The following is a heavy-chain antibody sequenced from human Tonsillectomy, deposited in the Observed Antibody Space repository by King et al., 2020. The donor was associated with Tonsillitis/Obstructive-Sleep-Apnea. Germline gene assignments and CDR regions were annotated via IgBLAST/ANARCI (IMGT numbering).Heavy chain of an antibody. D-gene: IGHD3-22*01. J-gene: IGHJ5*02. Sequence: VQLQQWGAGLLKPSETLSLTCAVYGGTFSGYYWSWIRQPPGKGMEWIGEINHSGITNYNPSLKSRVTISVDTSKHQFSLRVSSVTAADTDVNYCARGGYYYSSGYYFDNWFDPWGQGTLVTVSS. V-gene: IGHV4-34*01. CDR1: GGTFSGYY. CDR3: ARGGYYYSSGYYFDNWFDP. CDR2: INHSGIT.